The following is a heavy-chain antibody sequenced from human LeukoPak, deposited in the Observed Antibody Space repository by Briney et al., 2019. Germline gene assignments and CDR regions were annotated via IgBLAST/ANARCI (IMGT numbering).Heavy chain of an antibody. V-gene: IGHV3-48*02. CDR2: ISSSSSTI. CDR3: ARFRSGWYFDY. Sequence: GGSLRLSCTASGFSFSTYSINWVRQAPGKGLEWVSFISSSSSTIYYADSVEGRFTISRDNAKNSLYLQMNCLRDEDTAVYYCARFRSGWYFDYWGQGILVTVSS. J-gene: IGHJ4*02. D-gene: IGHD6-19*01. CDR1: GFSFSTYS.